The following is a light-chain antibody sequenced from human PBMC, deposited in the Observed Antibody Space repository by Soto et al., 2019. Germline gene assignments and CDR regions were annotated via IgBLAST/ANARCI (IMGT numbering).Light chain of an antibody. CDR1: SSDVGAYNY. Sequence: QSVLTQPASVSGSPGQSITISCTGTSSDVGAYNYVSWYQQNPGKAPKLMIYDVTNRPSGVSNRFSGSKSGNTASLTISGLQAEDEADYYCSSFTTSTTDVFGTGTKLTVL. CDR3: SSFTTSTTDV. J-gene: IGLJ1*01. V-gene: IGLV2-14*01. CDR2: DVT.